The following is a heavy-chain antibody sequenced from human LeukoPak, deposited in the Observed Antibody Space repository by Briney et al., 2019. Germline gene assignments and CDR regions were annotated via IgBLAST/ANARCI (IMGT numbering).Heavy chain of an antibody. Sequence: GGSLRLSCAASGFTFSSYAMSWVRQAPGKGLEWVSDISGSGGSTYYADSVKGRFTISRDNSKNTLHLQMNSLRAEDTAVYYRAKDAIVVVTALYYFDDWGQGTLVTVSS. J-gene: IGHJ4*02. CDR3: AKDAIVVVTALYYFDD. D-gene: IGHD2-21*02. V-gene: IGHV3-23*01. CDR1: GFTFSSYA. CDR2: ISGSGGST.